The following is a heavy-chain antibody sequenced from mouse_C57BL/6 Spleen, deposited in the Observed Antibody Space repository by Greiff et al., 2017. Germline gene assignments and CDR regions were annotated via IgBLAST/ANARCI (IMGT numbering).Heavy chain of an antibody. CDR2: ISSGSSTI. Sequence: EVKLVESGGGLVKPGGSLKLSCAASGFTFSDYGMHWVRQAPEKGLEWVAYISSGSSTIYYADPVKGRFTISRDNAKNTLFLQMTSLRSEDTAMYYCARPYYDYDGGGYFDVWGTGTTVTVSS. J-gene: IGHJ1*03. D-gene: IGHD2-4*01. CDR1: GFTFSDYG. V-gene: IGHV5-17*01. CDR3: ARPYYDYDGGGYFDV.